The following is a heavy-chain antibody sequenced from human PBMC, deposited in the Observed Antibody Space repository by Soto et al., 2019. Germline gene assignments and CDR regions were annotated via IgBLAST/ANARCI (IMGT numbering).Heavy chain of an antibody. CDR2: IYRTGST. Sequence: PSETLSLSCAVSCGSFTSNNWWTWVRQPPGQGLEWIGEIYRTGSTNYNPPLKSRVTISLDKSENQFSLKVTSLTAADTAVYYCASRDPGTSVDYWGQGTLVTVSS. CDR3: ASRDPGTSVDY. CDR1: CGSFTSNNW. D-gene: IGHD1-7*01. V-gene: IGHV4-4*02. J-gene: IGHJ4*02.